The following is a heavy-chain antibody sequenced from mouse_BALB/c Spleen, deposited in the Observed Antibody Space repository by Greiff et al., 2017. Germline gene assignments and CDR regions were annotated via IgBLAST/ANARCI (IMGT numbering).Heavy chain of an antibody. J-gene: IGHJ4*01. CDR3: ARGGYDEGYYAMDY. CDR2: INPSSGYT. D-gene: IGHD2-2*01. Sequence: QVQLQQSGAELARPGASVKMSCKASGYTFTSYTMHWVKQRPGQGLEWIGYINPSSGYTNYNQKFKDKATLTADKSSSTAYMQLSSLTSEDSAVYYCARGGYDEGYYAMDYWGQGTSVTVSS. V-gene: IGHV1-4*01. CDR1: GYTFTSYT.